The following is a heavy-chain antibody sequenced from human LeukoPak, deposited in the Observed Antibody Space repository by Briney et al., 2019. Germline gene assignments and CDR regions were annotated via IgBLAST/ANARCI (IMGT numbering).Heavy chain of an antibody. Sequence: GGSLRLSCAASGFTFSSYGMHWVRQAPGKGLEGVAFMGYDGSNKYYADSVKGRFTISRDNSKNTLYLQMNSLRAEDTAVYYCARDRIAVAGYYFDCWGQGTLVTVSS. CDR1: GFTFSSYG. CDR2: MGYDGSNK. CDR3: ARDRIAVAGYYFDC. J-gene: IGHJ4*02. D-gene: IGHD6-19*01. V-gene: IGHV3-30*02.